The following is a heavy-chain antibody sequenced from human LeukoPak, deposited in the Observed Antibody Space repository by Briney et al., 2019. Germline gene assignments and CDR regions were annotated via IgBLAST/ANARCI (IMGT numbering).Heavy chain of an antibody. V-gene: IGHV4-30-4*08. CDR3: ARDRFPVGAFDI. CDR2: IYYSGST. CDR1: GGSLSSGDYY. Sequence: NPSQTMSLTCTVSGGSLSSGDYYWSWIRQPPGKGLEWIGYIYYSGSTYYNPALKSRVTISVDTSKNQFSLKLSSVTAAHTAVYYCARDRFPVGAFDIWGQGTMVTVSS. J-gene: IGHJ3*02. D-gene: IGHD1-26*01.